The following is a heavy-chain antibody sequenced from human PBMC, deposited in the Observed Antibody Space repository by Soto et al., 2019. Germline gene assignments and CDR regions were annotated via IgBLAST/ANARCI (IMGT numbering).Heavy chain of an antibody. CDR2: ISAFNGNT. D-gene: IGHD6-19*01. J-gene: IGHJ4*02. V-gene: IGHV1-18*01. Sequence: ASVKVSCKASGYTFISYGISWVRQAPGQGLEWMGWISAFNGNTNYAQKLQGRVTMTRDTSTSTAYMELRSLRSDDTAVYYCARDPVAGTYFDYWGQGTLVTVSS. CDR3: ARDPVAGTYFDY. CDR1: GYTFISYG.